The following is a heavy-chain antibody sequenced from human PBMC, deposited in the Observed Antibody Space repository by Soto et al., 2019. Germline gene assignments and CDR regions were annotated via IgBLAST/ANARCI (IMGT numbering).Heavy chain of an antibody. V-gene: IGHV3-74*01. CDR3: TREGPYRFDY. CDR2: INTDGSTT. CDR1: GFTFSTYW. Sequence: EVQLVESGGGLVQPGGSLRLSCPASGFTFSTYWMNWARQAPGKGPVCVPRINTDGSTTNSADSVKGRFTISRDNAKNTLYLQMNSLRAEDTAVYYCTREGPYRFDYWGQGTLVTVSS. D-gene: IGHD3-16*02. J-gene: IGHJ4*02.